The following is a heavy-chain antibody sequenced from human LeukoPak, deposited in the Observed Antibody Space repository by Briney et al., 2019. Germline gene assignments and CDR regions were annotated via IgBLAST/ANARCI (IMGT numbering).Heavy chain of an antibody. CDR1: GGSFSGYY. V-gene: IGHV4-59*12. CDR3: ARVRVDIVVVPAAKRGGWFDP. J-gene: IGHJ5*02. Sequence: SETLSLTCAVYGGSFSGYYWSWIRQPPGKGLEWIGYIYYSGSTNYNPSLKSRVTISVDTSKNQFSLKLSSVTAADTAVYYCARVRVDIVVVPAAKRGGWFDPWGQGTLVTVSS. CDR2: IYYSGST. D-gene: IGHD2-2*01.